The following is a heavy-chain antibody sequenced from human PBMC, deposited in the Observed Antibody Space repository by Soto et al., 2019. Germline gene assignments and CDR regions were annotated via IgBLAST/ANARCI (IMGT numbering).Heavy chain of an antibody. CDR3: AKTSTAYWYFDL. J-gene: IGHJ2*01. CDR1: GFTFSSYS. V-gene: IGHV3-21*04. D-gene: IGHD4-17*01. Sequence: EVQLVESGGGLVKPGGSLRLSCAASGFTFSSYSMNWVRQAPGKGLEWVSSISSSSSYIYYADSVKGRFTISRDNSKNTLYLQMNSLRAEDTAVYYCAKTSTAYWYFDLWGRGTLVTVSS. CDR2: ISSSSSYI.